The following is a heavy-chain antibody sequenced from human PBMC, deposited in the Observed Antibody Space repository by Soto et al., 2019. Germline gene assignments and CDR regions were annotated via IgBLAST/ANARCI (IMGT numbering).Heavy chain of an antibody. J-gene: IGHJ6*02. Sequence: QGQLVQSGAEVKMPGASVKVSCKASGYTFTRYGISWVRQAPGQGLEWMGWISGYNGDANYAQRFQGRVSMTMDTSTTTAYMELRTLTSDDTAVYYCAKNGQPPYYYYGLDVWGQGTTVTVSS. CDR1: GYTFTRYG. CDR2: ISGYNGDA. CDR3: AKNGQPPYYYYGLDV. V-gene: IGHV1-18*01. D-gene: IGHD2-8*01.